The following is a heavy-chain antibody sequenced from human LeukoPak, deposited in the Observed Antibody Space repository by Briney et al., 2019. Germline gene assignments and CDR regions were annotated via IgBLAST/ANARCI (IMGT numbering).Heavy chain of an antibody. Sequence: SETLSLTCTVSGGSISSYYWSWIRQPPGKGLEWIGYIYYSGSTNYNPSLKSRVTISVDTSKNQFSLKLSSVTAADTAVYYCARDVRGSSSARIFDYWGQGTLVTVSS. CDR3: ARDVRGSSSARIFDY. J-gene: IGHJ4*02. CDR1: GGSISSYY. CDR2: IYYSGST. D-gene: IGHD6-6*01. V-gene: IGHV4-59*01.